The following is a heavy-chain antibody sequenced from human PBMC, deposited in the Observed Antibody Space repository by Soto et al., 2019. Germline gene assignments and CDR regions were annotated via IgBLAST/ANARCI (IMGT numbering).Heavy chain of an antibody. V-gene: IGHV6-1*01. CDR2: TYYRSKWYN. D-gene: IGHD6-13*01. CDR1: GDSVSSNSAA. Sequence: SQTLSLTCAVSGDSVSSNSAAWNWIRQSPSRGLEWLGRTYYRSKWYNDYAVSVKSRITINPDTSKNQFSLQLNSVTPEDTAVYYCARARRAAAGKNYYYVMDVWGQGTTVTVSS. CDR3: ARARRAAAGKNYYYVMDV. J-gene: IGHJ6*02.